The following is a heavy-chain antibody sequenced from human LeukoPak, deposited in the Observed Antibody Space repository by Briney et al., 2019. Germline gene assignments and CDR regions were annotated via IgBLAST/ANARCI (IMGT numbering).Heavy chain of an antibody. CDR2: IYYSGST. V-gene: IGHV4-59*01. J-gene: IGHJ3*02. Sequence: PSETLSLTCTVSGGSISSYYWSWIRQPPGKGLEWIGYIYYSGSTNYNPSLKSRVIISVDTSKNQFSLKLTPVTAADTAVYYCARDAPPSSFDIWGQGTMVTVSS. CDR1: GGSISSYY. CDR3: ARDAPPSSFDI.